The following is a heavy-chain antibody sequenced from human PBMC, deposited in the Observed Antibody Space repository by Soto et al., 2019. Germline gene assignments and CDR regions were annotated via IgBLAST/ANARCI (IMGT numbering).Heavy chain of an antibody. CDR3: AREPPPFTAPHVDY. Sequence: QVQLVESGGGVVQPGRSLRLSCAASGFTFSSYAMHWVRQAPGKGLEWVAVISYDGSNKYYADSVKGRFTISRDNSKNTLYLQMNSMRAEDTAVYYCAREPPPFTAPHVDYWGQGTLVTVSS. V-gene: IGHV3-30-3*01. CDR1: GFTFSSYA. J-gene: IGHJ4*02. D-gene: IGHD5-18*01. CDR2: ISYDGSNK.